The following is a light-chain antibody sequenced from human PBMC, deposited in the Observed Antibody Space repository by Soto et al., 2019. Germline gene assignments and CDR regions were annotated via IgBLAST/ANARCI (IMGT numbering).Light chain of an antibody. CDR1: SSDVGGYTR. V-gene: IGLV2-18*02. J-gene: IGLJ3*02. CDR3: TSYTSSRTWV. Sequence: QSALTQPPSVSGSPGQSVTISCTGTSSDVGGYTRVSWYQQPPGTAPKLMIYEVTNRPSGVPNRFSASKSGNTASLTISGLQAEDEADYYCTSYTSSRTWVFGGGTQLTVL. CDR2: EVT.